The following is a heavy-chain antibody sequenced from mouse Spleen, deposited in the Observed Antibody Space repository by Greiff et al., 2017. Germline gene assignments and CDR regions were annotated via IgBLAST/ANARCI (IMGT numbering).Heavy chain of an antibody. CDR2: IRNKANNHAT. D-gene: IGHD1-1*01. CDR1: GFTFSDAW. Sequence: EVQGVESGGGLVQPGGSMKLSCAASGFTFSDAWMDWVRQSPEKGLEWVAEIRNKANNHATYYAESVKGRFTISRDDSKSSVYLQMNSLRAEDTGIYYCTSYYDGSYEAMDYWGQGTSVTVSS. J-gene: IGHJ4*01. V-gene: IGHV6-6*01. CDR3: TSYYDGSYEAMDY.